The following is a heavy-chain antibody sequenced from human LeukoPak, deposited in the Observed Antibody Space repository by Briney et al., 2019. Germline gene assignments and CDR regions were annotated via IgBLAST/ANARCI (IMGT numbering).Heavy chain of an antibody. CDR3: ARVKRYCSSTSCLGGYYMDA. Sequence: SETLSLTCTVSGGSISSGSYYWSWIRQPPGKGLEWIGYIYYSGSTNYNPSLKSRVTISVDTSKNQFSLKLSSVTAADTAVYYCARVKRYCSSTSCLGGYYMDAWGKGTTVTVSS. V-gene: IGHV4-61*01. CDR2: IYYSGST. J-gene: IGHJ6*03. CDR1: GGSISSGSYY. D-gene: IGHD2-2*01.